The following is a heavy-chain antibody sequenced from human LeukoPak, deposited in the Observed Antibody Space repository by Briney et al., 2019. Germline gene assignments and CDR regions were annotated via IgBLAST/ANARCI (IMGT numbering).Heavy chain of an antibody. Sequence: SETLSLTCTVSGGSISSSSYYWGWIRQPPGKGLEWIGSIYHSGSTYYNPSLKSRVTISVDTSKNQFSLKLSSVTAADTAVYYCATLDYGGLRGFAYGGQGPLVTVSS. CDR2: IYHSGST. CDR1: GGSISSSSYY. J-gene: IGHJ4*02. D-gene: IGHD4-23*01. CDR3: ATLDYGGLRGFAY. V-gene: IGHV4-39*07.